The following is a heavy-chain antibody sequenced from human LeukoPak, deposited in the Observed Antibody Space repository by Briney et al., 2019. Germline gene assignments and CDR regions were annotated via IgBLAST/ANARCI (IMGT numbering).Heavy chain of an antibody. V-gene: IGHV3-23*01. Sequence: GGSLRLSCAASGFTFSSYAMSWVRQAPGKGLEWASAISGSGGSTYYADSVKGRFTISRDNSKNTLYLQMNSLRAEDTAVYYCAKDLEGSGSYYFDYWGQGTLVTVSS. J-gene: IGHJ4*02. D-gene: IGHD3-10*01. CDR1: GFTFSSYA. CDR2: ISGSGGST. CDR3: AKDLEGSGSYYFDY.